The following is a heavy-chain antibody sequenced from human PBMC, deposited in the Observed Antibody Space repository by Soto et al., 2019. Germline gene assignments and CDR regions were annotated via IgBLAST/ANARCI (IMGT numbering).Heavy chain of an antibody. J-gene: IGHJ4*02. CDR2: IKSKTNGGTT. CDR3: TTDPPYCGGDCSHPFDH. CDR1: GFTFSNAW. Sequence: GGSLRLSCAASGFTFSNAWMSWVRQAPGKGLEWVGRIKSKTNGGTTDYAAPVKGRFTISRDDSKNTLYLQMNSLKTEDTAVYDCTTDPPYCGGDCSHPFDHWGQGTLVTVSP. D-gene: IGHD2-21*02. V-gene: IGHV3-15*01.